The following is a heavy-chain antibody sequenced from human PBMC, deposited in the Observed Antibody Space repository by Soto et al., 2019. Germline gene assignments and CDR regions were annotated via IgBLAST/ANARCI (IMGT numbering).Heavy chain of an antibody. D-gene: IGHD5-18*01. J-gene: IGHJ6*02. CDR2: IYYSGST. V-gene: IGHV4-59*08. CDR1: GSSNSSYY. CDR3: ARASPVVTDV. Sequence: PSVTLSLTCTASGSSNSSYYCSWIRPPPGKGLEWIGYIYYSGSTNSNPSLKSRVTISVDTYKTQCSLKLSSVTAADTAVYYCARASPVVTDVSGQGTTVTLSS.